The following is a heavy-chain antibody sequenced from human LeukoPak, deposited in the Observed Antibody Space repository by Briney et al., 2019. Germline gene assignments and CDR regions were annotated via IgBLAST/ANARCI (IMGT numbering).Heavy chain of an antibody. Sequence: GASVKVSCKASGYTFTGYYMHWVRQAPGQGLEWMGWINPNSGGTNYAQKFQGRVTMTRDTSTSTVYMELSSLRSEDTAVYYCARAYSTVTTTDYWGQGTLVTVSS. CDR3: ARAYSTVTTTDY. V-gene: IGHV1-2*02. CDR1: GYTFTGYY. J-gene: IGHJ4*02. CDR2: INPNSGGT. D-gene: IGHD4-17*01.